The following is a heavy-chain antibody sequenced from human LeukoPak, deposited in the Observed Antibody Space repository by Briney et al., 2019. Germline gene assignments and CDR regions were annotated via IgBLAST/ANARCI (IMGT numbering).Heavy chain of an antibody. CDR1: GGSTSSSSYY. D-gene: IGHD1-26*01. CDR2: IYYSGST. V-gene: IGHV4-39*01. CDR3: VTGRYSYGWYDH. Sequence: SETLSLTCSVSGGSTSSSSYYWGWIRQPPGKGLEWIGSIYYSGSTYYNPSLKSRVTISVDTSKNQFSLKLTSVTAADTAVYYCVTGRYSYGWYDHWGQGILATVSS. J-gene: IGHJ5*02.